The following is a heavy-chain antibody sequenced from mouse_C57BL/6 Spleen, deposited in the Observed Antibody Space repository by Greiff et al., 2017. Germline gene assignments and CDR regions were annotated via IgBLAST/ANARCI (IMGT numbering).Heavy chain of an antibody. D-gene: IGHD2-3*01. CDR1: GYTFTDYN. CDR3: ARDGDGYSPFAY. Sequence: VQLKESGPELVKPGASVKMSCKASGYTFTDYNMHWVKQSHGKSLEWIGYINPNNGGTSYNQKFKGKATLTVNKSSSTAYMELRSLTSEDSAVYYCARDGDGYSPFAYWGQGTLVTVSA. V-gene: IGHV1-22*01. CDR2: INPNNGGT. J-gene: IGHJ3*01.